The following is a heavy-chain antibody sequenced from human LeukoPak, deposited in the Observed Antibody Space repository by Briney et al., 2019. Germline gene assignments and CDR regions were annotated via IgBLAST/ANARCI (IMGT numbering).Heavy chain of an antibody. D-gene: IGHD3-9*01. CDR2: FDPEDGET. CDR3: ATAHGILTGYWAYYFDY. CDR1: GYTLTELS. Sequence: ASVKVSCKVSGYTLTELSMHWVRQAPGKGLEWMGGFDPEDGETIYAQKFQGRVTMTEDTSTDTAYMELSSLRSEDTAVYYCATAHGILTGYWAYYFDYWGQGTLVTVSS. V-gene: IGHV1-24*01. J-gene: IGHJ4*02.